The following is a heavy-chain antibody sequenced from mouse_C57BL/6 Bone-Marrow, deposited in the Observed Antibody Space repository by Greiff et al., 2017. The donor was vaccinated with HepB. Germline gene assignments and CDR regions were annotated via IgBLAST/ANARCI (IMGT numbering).Heavy chain of an antibody. CDR1: GFTFSNYW. J-gene: IGHJ2*01. CDR2: IRLKTDNYAT. Sequence: EVMLVESGGGLVQPGGSMKLSCVASGFTFSNYWMNWVRQSPEKGLEWVAQIRLKTDNYATHHAESVKGRFTISREDSKSSVYLQMNNSRAEDTGIYYCTLGRDAYWGQGTTLTVSS. V-gene: IGHV6-3*01. CDR3: TLGRDAY. D-gene: IGHD4-1*01.